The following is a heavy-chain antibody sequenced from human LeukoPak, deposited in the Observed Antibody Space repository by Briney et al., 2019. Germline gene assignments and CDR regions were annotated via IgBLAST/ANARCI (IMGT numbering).Heavy chain of an antibody. V-gene: IGHV3-30*04. J-gene: IGHJ4*02. D-gene: IGHD4-17*01. CDR3: VRSDDYGDYVYLGRPLDY. Sequence: GRSLRLSCAASGFTFSSYAMHWVRQAPGKGLEWVAVISYDGSNKYYADSVKGRFTISRDNSKNTLYLQMNSLRAEDTAVYYCVRSDDYGDYVYLGRPLDYWGQGTLVTVSS. CDR2: ISYDGSNK. CDR1: GFTFSSYA.